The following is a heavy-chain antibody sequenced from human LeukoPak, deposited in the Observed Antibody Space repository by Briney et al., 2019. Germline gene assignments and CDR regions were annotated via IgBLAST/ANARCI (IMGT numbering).Heavy chain of an antibody. Sequence: GGSLRLSCAASGFTFSSYSMNWVRQAPGKGLEWVSSISSSSSYIYYADSVKGRFTISRDNAKNSLYLQMNSLRAEDTAVYYCARDQGITGTTGYYYGMDVWGQGTTVTVSS. D-gene: IGHD1-14*01. CDR1: GFTFSSYS. V-gene: IGHV3-21*01. CDR3: ARDQGITGTTGYYYGMDV. J-gene: IGHJ6*02. CDR2: ISSSSSYI.